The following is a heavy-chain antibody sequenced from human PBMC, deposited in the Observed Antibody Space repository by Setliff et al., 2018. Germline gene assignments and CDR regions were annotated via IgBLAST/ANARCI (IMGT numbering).Heavy chain of an antibody. D-gene: IGHD2-21*02. J-gene: IGHJ6*02. CDR3: ARVVVVTAIPFYYYYGMDV. Sequence: PSETLSLTCAVSGGSISSSNWWSWVRQPPGKGLEWIGEIYHSGSTNYNPSLKSRVTISVDTSKNQFSLKLSSVTAADTAVYYCARVVVVTAIPFYYYYGMDVWGQGTTVTVSS. CDR1: GGSISSSNW. CDR2: IYHSGST. V-gene: IGHV4-4*02.